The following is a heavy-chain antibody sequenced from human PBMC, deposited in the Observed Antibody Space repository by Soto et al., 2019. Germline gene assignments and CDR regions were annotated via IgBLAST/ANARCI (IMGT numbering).Heavy chain of an antibody. D-gene: IGHD6-19*01. CDR2: ISSSSSYI. J-gene: IGHJ4*02. CDR1: GFTFNSNS. V-gene: IGHV3-21*01. Sequence: GGLRLSCAPSGFTFNSNSMNWVRPAIGKGLEWVSSISSSSSYIYYADSVKGRFTISRDNAKNSQYLQMNSLRAEDTAVYYCARDRSSGWYQLLDYWGQGTLVTVSS. CDR3: ARDRSSGWYQLLDY.